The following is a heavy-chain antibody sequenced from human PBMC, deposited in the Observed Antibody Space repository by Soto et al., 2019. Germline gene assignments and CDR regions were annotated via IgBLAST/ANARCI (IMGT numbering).Heavy chain of an antibody. D-gene: IGHD4-17*01. CDR2: ISHTEST. V-gene: IGHV4-4*02. Sequence: QVLLQESGPGLVKPSGTLSLTCAVSGDSISSSFWWRWVRQPPGKGLEWIGEISHTESTVYNPSLKRRVTISVDKSKNQFSLNLDSVTAADTAVYYCARYDFGTFDYWGRGILVTVSS. J-gene: IGHJ4*02. CDR3: ARYDFGTFDY. CDR1: GDSISSSFW.